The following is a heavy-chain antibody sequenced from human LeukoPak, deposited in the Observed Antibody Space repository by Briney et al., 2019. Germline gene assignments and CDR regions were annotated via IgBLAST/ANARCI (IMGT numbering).Heavy chain of an antibody. Sequence: ETGGSLRLSCAASGITVSSNKMNWVRQAPGKGLEWVSALYSGGSTNYADSVKGRFTISRDNSKNTLYLQMNSLRAEDTAVYYCSRDLGLGVIDYWGQGTLVIVSS. J-gene: IGHJ4*02. CDR1: GITVSSNK. D-gene: IGHD3-16*01. CDR3: SRDLGLGVIDY. CDR2: LYSGGST. V-gene: IGHV3-66*01.